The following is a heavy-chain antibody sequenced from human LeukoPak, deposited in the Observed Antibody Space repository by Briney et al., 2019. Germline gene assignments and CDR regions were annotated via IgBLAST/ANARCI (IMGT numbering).Heavy chain of an antibody. CDR1: GYTFTNYG. CDR3: ARDYYSGSYYGDY. D-gene: IGHD1-26*01. CDR2: ISAYKGNI. Sequence: GASVKVSCKASGYTFTNYGITWVRQAPGQGLEWMGWISAYKGNINYAQNLQGRVTMTTDTSTSTAYMELRSLRSDDTAVYYCARDYYSGSYYGDYWGQGTLVTVSS. J-gene: IGHJ4*02. V-gene: IGHV1-18*01.